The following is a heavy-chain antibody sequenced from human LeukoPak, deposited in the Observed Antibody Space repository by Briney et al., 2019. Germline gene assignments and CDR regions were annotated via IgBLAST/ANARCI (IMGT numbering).Heavy chain of an antibody. D-gene: IGHD5-12*01. Sequence: ETLSLTCTVSGGSISSYYWSWVRQAPGKGLEWVSAISGSGGSTYYADSVKGRFTISRDNSKNTLYLQMNSLRAEDTAVYYCAKDDIDYYYYGMDVWGQGTTVTVSS. V-gene: IGHV3-23*01. J-gene: IGHJ6*02. CDR1: GGSISSYY. CDR3: AKDDIDYYYYGMDV. CDR2: ISGSGGST.